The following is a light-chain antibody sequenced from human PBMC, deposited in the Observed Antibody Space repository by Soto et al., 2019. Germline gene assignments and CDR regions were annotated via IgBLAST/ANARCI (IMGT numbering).Light chain of an antibody. CDR3: QQSYSTMLT. CDR2: AAS. Sequence: DIQMTQSPSSLSASVGDRVTITCRASQSISSCLNWYQQKPGKAPKLLIYAASSLQSGVPSRFSGSGSGTDFTLTISSLQADDFANYYCQQSYSTMLTFGGGTQVEIK. V-gene: IGKV1-39*01. J-gene: IGKJ4*01. CDR1: QSISSC.